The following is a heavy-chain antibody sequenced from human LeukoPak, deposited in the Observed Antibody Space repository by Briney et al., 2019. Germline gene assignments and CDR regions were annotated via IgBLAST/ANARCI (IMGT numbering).Heavy chain of an antibody. CDR2: INPNSGGT. V-gene: IGHV1-2*02. CDR3: ARDLEGYCSGGTCYFDY. CDR1: GYTFTGYY. J-gene: IGHJ4*02. D-gene: IGHD2-15*01. Sequence: ASVKVSCKASGYTFTGYYMHWVRQAPGQGLEWMGWINPNSGGTNYAQKFQGRVTMIRDTSISRAYMELSSLRSDDTAVYYCARDLEGYCSGGTCYFDYWGQGTLVTVSS.